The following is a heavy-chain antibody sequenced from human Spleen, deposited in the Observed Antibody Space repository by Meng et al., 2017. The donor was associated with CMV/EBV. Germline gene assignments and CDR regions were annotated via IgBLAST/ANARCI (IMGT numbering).Heavy chain of an antibody. CDR3: ARAHQPYYNFWSGSDY. J-gene: IGHJ4*02. Sequence: SETLSLTCAVYGGSFSGYYWTWIRQPPGKGLEWIGEINHSGSTNYNPSLKSRVTLSLDTSMNQFSLRLPSVTAADTAVYYCARAHQPYYNFWSGSDYWGQGSLVTVSS. D-gene: IGHD3-3*01. CDR1: GGSFSGYY. CDR2: INHSGST. V-gene: IGHV4-34*01.